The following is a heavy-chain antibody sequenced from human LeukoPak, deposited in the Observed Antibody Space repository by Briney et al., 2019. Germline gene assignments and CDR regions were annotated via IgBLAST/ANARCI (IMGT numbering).Heavy chain of an antibody. CDR2: INHSGST. CDR1: GGSFSGYY. Sequence: SETLSLTCAVYGGSFSGYYWSWIRQPPGKGLEWIGEINHSGSTNYNPSLKSRVTISVDTSKNQFSLKPSSVTAADTAVYYCARGSLGFFNYYGMDVWGQGTTVTVSS. V-gene: IGHV4-34*01. CDR3: ARGSLGFFNYYGMDV. J-gene: IGHJ6*02. D-gene: IGHD3-3*01.